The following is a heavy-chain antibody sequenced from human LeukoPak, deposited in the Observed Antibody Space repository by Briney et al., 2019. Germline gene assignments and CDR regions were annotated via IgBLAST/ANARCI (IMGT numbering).Heavy chain of an antibody. CDR1: GGSISSYY. J-gene: IGHJ6*02. CDR3: ARDRIAAAGTGDYGMDV. V-gene: IGHV4-4*07. CDR2: IYSSGST. Sequence: PSETLSLTCTVSGGSISSYYWSWIRQPAGKGLEWIGRIYSSGSTNYNPSLKSRVTMSVDTSKSQFSLKLSSVTAADTAVYYCARDRIAAAGTGDYGMDVWGQGTTVTVSS. D-gene: IGHD6-13*01.